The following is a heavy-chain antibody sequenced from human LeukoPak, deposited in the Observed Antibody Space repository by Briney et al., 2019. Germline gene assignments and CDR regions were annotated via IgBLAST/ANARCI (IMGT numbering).Heavy chain of an antibody. J-gene: IGHJ4*02. CDR3: ARSGRIGASDS. CDR1: GGSISNYY. CDR2: IFYNGNT. D-gene: IGHD1-14*01. Sequence: SQTLSLTCTVSGGSISNYYWSWIRQSPGKGLEWIAYIFYNGNTNYNPSLKSRVTISVDTSKNQFSLKLSSVTAADTAVYYCARSGRIGASDSWGQGSLVTVSS. V-gene: IGHV4-59*01.